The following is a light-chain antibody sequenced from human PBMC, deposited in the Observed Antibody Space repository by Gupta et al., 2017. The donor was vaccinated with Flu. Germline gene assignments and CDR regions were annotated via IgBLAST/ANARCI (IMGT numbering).Light chain of an antibody. CDR1: GPADLH. J-gene: IGKJ5*01. Sequence: RMPQSPPSLSASVGARVPITCRTSGPADLHLSWYQQKTGQAPKLLVYAVSTVYSGVSSRFSGAGSGTEFTLTIDNVQPGDSATYYCQQTFFLPLTFGHGTRL. CDR2: AVS. CDR3: QQTFFLPLT. V-gene: IGKV1-39*01.